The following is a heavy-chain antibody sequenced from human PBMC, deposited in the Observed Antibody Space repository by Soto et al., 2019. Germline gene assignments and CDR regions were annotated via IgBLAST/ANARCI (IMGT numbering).Heavy chain of an antibody. CDR2: INPSNGKT. V-gene: IGHV1-46*01. Sequence: ASVKVSCKASGYNFTTYYMHWVRQAPGQGPEWMGIINPSNGKTNYAQKFQGRVTITADESTSTAYMELSSLRSEDTAVYYCARHDCISTSCYYYYYYSMDVWGQGTTVTVSS. CDR3: ARHDCISTSCYYYYYYSMDV. J-gene: IGHJ6*02. D-gene: IGHD2-2*01. CDR1: GYNFTTYY.